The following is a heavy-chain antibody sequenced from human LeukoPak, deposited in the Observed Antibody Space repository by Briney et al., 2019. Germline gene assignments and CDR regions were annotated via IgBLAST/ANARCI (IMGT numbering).Heavy chain of an antibody. Sequence: SETLSLTCTVSGGSISSSSYYWSWIRQPPGKGLEWIGYIYYSGSANYNPSLKSRVTMSVDTSKNQFSLKLSSVTAADTAVYYCARGEYQLLGNAFDIWGQGTMVTVSS. CDR3: ARGEYQLLGNAFDI. V-gene: IGHV4-61*05. D-gene: IGHD2-2*01. CDR2: IYYSGSA. J-gene: IGHJ3*02. CDR1: GGSISSSSYY.